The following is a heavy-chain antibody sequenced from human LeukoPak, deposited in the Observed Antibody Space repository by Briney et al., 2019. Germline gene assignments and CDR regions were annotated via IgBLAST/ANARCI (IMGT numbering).Heavy chain of an antibody. D-gene: IGHD1-26*01. CDR3: AREGMGDYYYYYMDV. CDR2: ISSSSSTI. J-gene: IGHJ6*03. CDR1: GFTFSSYG. Sequence: GGSLRLSCAASGFTFSSYGMSWVRQAPGKGLEWVSYISSSSSTIYYADSVKGRFTISRDNAKNSLYLQMNSLRAEDTALYHCAREGMGDYYYYYMDVWGKGTTVTISS. V-gene: IGHV3-48*04.